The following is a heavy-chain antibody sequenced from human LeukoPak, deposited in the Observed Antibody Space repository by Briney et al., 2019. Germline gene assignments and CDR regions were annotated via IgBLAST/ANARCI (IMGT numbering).Heavy chain of an antibody. V-gene: IGHV3-30-3*01. D-gene: IGHD4-17*01. CDR3: ARGSTVTTEDYYYGMDV. CDR2: ISYDGSNK. J-gene: IGHJ6*02. Sequence: PGRSLRLSCAASGFTFSSYAMHWVRQAPGKGLEWVAVISYDGSNKYYADSVKGRFTISRDNSKNTLYLQMNSLRAEDTAVYYCARGSTVTTEDYYYGMDVWGQGTTVTVS. CDR1: GFTFSSYA.